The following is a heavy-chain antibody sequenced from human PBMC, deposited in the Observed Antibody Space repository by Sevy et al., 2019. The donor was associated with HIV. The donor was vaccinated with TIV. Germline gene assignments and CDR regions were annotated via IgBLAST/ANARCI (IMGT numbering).Heavy chain of an antibody. J-gene: IGHJ3*02. D-gene: IGHD3-10*01. V-gene: IGHV3-23*01. CDR3: AKRELLLNAFDI. CDR2: ISGSGGST. Sequence: GGSLRRSCAASGFTFSSYAMSWVRQAPGKGLEWVSAISGSGGSTYYAESVKGRFTISRDNSKNTLYLKMNSLRAEDTAVYYCAKRELLLNAFDIWGQGTMVTVSS. CDR1: GFTFSSYA.